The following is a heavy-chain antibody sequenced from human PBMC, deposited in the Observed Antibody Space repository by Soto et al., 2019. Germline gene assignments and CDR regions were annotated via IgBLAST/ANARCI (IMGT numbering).Heavy chain of an antibody. CDR3: ARGNVVAIDY. J-gene: IGHJ4*02. Sequence: SETLSLTCTVSGGSVNSGSYYWSWIRQPPGKGLEWIGYMYYSGSTYYNPSLKSRVTISVDRSKNQFSLKLSSVTAADTAVYYCARGNVVAIDYWGQGTLVTVSS. CDR1: GGSVNSGSYY. V-gene: IGHV4-61*01. CDR2: MYYSGST. D-gene: IGHD2-21*01.